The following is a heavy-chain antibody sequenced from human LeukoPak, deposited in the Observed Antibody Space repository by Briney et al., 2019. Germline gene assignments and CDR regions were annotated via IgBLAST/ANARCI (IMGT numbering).Heavy chain of an antibody. D-gene: IGHD4-17*01. J-gene: IGHJ3*02. CDR2: INSDDDR. V-gene: IGHV2-5*02. CDR3: AHRALRRYAFDI. CDR1: GFSLGTSGVG. Sequence: VSGPTLVNPTQTLTLTCTFSGFSLGTSGVGVGWIRHPPGKALEWLGLINSDDDRRYTTSLKIRLTITKDTSKNQVVLTMTNMDPVDTATYYCAHRALRRYAFDIWGQGTMVTVSS.